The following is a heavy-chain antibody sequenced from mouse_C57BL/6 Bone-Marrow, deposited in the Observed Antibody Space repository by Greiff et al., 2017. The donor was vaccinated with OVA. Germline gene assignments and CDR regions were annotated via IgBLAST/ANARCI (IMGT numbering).Heavy chain of an antibody. V-gene: IGHV1-49*01. J-gene: IGHJ3*01. D-gene: IGHD2-1*01. Sequence: LQQSGAELVRPGSSVKLSCTDSYFAFMASAMHWVKQSPGHGLEWLGSFTMYSDATEYSENFKGKATLTANTSSSTAYMERSSLTSEDTAVYYCASGNYFAYWGQGTLVTVSA. CDR3: ASGNYFAY. CDR1: YFAFMASA. CDR2: FTMYSDAT.